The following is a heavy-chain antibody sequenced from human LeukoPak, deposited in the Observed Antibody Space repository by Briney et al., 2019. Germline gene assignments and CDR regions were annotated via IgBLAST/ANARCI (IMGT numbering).Heavy chain of an antibody. CDR1: GFTFSSYA. D-gene: IGHD3-9*01. CDR3: AKADYDILTGYPFDY. CDR2: ISGSGGST. J-gene: IGHJ4*02. V-gene: IGHV3-23*01. Sequence: EGSLRLSCAASGFTFSSYAMSWVRQAPGKGLEWVSAISGSGGSTYYADSVKGRFTISRDNSKNTLYLQMNSLRAEDTAVYYCAKADYDILTGYPFDYWAREPWSPSPQ.